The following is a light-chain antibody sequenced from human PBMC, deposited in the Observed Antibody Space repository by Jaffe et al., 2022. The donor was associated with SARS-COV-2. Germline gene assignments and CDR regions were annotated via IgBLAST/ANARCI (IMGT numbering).Light chain of an antibody. V-gene: IGLV2-14*03. CDR2: GVS. CDR1: SSDVGTYNY. Sequence: QSALTQPASLSGSPGQSITISCTGTSSDVGTYNYVSWYQQHPGKAPKLMIYGVSNRPSGVSNRFSGSKSGNTASLTISGLQAEDEADYYCSSYTGSSTLYVFGTGTKVIVL. CDR3: SSYTGSSTLYV. J-gene: IGLJ1*01.